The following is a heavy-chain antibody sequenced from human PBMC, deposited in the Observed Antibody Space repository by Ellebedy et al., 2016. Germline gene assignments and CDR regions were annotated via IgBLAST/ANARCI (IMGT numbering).Heavy chain of an antibody. J-gene: IGHJ3*01. CDR1: GLTVSSHY. V-gene: IGHV3-53*01. CDR3: ATRHYGGFDC. Sequence: GESLKISXAASGLTVSSHYMTWVRQAPGKRLEWVSLIYSHGKTYYADSVKGRFTISRDSRKNTLYLQMNSLRGEDTAVYYCATRHYGGFDCWGRGTMVTVSS. CDR2: IYSHGKT. D-gene: IGHD3-9*01.